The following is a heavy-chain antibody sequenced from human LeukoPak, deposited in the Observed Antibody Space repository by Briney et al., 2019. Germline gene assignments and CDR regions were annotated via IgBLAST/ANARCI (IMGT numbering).Heavy chain of an antibody. V-gene: IGHV1-2*02. CDR1: RYTFTGYY. CDR2: INPNSGGT. CDR3: ARVLGTVTNFDY. D-gene: IGHD4-17*01. Sequence: WASVKVSCKASRYTFTGYYMHWVRQAPGQGLEWIGWINPNSGGTNYAQKFQGRVTMTRDTSISTAYMELSRLRSDDTAVYYCARVLGTVTNFDYWGQGTLVTVSS. J-gene: IGHJ4*02.